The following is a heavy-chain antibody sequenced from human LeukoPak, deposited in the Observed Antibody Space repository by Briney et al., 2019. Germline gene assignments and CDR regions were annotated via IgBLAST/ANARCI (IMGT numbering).Heavy chain of an antibody. V-gene: IGHV3-23*01. CDR3: AKSSAYCGGDCYSFDY. D-gene: IGHD2-21*02. CDR2: ISGSGGST. J-gene: IGHJ4*02. Sequence: PGGSLRLSCAASGFTFSSYSMNWVRQAPGKGLEWASAISGSGGSTYYADSVKGRFTISRDNSKNTLYLQMNSLRAEDTAVYYCAKSSAYCGGDCYSFDYWGQGTLVTVSS. CDR1: GFTFSSYS.